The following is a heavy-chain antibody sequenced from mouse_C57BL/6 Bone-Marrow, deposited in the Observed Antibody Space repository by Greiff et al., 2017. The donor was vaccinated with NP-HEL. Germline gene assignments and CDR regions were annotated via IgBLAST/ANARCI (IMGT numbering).Heavy chain of an antibody. D-gene: IGHD1-1*01. CDR3: ARWYGSSYGWFAY. Sequence: QVQLQQPGAELVKPGASVKLSCKASGYTFTSYWMQWVKQRPGQGLEWIGEIDPSDSYTNYNQKFKGTATLTVDTSSSTAYMQLSSLTSEDSAVYYCARWYGSSYGWFAYWGQGTLVTVSA. CDR2: IDPSDSYT. CDR1: GYTFTSYW. J-gene: IGHJ3*01. V-gene: IGHV1-50*01.